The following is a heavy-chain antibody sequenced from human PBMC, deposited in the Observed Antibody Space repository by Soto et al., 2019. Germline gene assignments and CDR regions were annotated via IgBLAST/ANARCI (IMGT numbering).Heavy chain of an antibody. Sequence: LRLSCEASGFTFSSYPMHWVRQAPGKGLEWVTVISYDGGNQYYADSVKGRFTISRDNSRDTLYLQMHSLRSDDTAVYFCARGPITQTSFIDHWGQGTLVTVSS. V-gene: IGHV3-30-3*01. J-gene: IGHJ4*02. D-gene: IGHD1-20*01. CDR3: ARGPITQTSFIDH. CDR2: ISYDGGNQ. CDR1: GFTFSSYP.